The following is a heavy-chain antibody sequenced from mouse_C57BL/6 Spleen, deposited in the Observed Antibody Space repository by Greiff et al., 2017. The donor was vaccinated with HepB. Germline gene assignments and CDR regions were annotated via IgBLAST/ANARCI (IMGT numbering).Heavy chain of an antibody. V-gene: IGHV3-6*01. D-gene: IGHD1-1*02. CDR3: ARAELSSYAMDY. Sequence: EVQRVESGPGLVKPSQSLSLTCSVTGYSITSGYYWNWMRQFPGNKLEWMGYISYDGSNNYNPSLKNRISITRDTSKNQFFLKLNSVTTEDTATYYCARAELSSYAMDYWGQGTSVTVSS. CDR2: ISYDGSN. CDR1: GYSITSGYY. J-gene: IGHJ4*01.